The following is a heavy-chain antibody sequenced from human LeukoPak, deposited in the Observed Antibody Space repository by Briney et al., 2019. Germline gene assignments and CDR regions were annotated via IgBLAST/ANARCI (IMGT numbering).Heavy chain of an antibody. CDR3: ARHKALLWFGGVGGYFDY. CDR1: GGSISNYY. Sequence: SETLSLTCTVSGGSISNYYWSWIRQPPGKGLEWIGEINHSGSTNYNPSLKSRVTISVDTSKNQFSLKLSSVTAADTAVYYCARHKALLWFGGVGGYFDYWGQGTLVTVSS. CDR2: INHSGST. D-gene: IGHD3-10*01. J-gene: IGHJ4*02. V-gene: IGHV4-34*01.